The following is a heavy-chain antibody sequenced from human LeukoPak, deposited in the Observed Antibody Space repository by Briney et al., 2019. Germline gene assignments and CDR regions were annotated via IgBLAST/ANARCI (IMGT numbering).Heavy chain of an antibody. V-gene: IGHV4-61*02. CDR3: VRDWNGDYFDY. J-gene: IGHJ4*02. Sequence: SETLSLTCIVSGVSVSSGTYYWTWLRQPAGKGLEWIGRIHTSGNTNYSPSLKSRVTISRDTSKNQFSLRLTSVTAADTAVYYCVRDWNGDYFDYWGQGTLVTVSS. CDR2: IHTSGNT. D-gene: IGHD1-1*01. CDR1: GVSVSSGTYY.